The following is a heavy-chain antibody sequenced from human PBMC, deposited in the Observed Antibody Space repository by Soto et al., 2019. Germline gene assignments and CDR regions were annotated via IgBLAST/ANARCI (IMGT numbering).Heavy chain of an antibody. D-gene: IGHD6-13*01. CDR2: ISAYNGNT. CDR3: ARDRGRGIAAAGIDY. Sequence: ASVKVSCKASGYTFTSYGISWVRQAPGQGLEWMGWISAYNGNTNYAQKLQGRVTMTTDTSTSTAYMELRSLRSEDTAVYYCARDRGRGIAAAGIDYWGQGTLVTVSS. V-gene: IGHV1-18*01. CDR1: GYTFTSYG. J-gene: IGHJ4*02.